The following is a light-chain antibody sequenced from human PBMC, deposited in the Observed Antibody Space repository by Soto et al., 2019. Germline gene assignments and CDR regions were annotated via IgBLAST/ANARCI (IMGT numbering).Light chain of an antibody. CDR3: QQYETFSGT. CDR1: QVISTS. CDR2: AAS. J-gene: IGKJ1*01. V-gene: IGKV1-9*01. Sequence: DIQLTHSPSFLSPSIGDSFTITFRASQVISTSLAWYQVKPGKAPKLLIYAASTLESGVPSRFSATVSGTEFSLTITSLQPEDFATYYCQQYETFSGTFGPGTKVDI.